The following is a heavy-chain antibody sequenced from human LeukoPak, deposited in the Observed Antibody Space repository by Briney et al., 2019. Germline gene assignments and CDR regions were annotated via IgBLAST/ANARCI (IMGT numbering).Heavy chain of an antibody. J-gene: IGHJ4*02. V-gene: IGHV4-59*08. CDR1: GGSISSYY. Sequence: SETLSLTRTVSGGSISSYYWSWIRQPPGKGLEWIGYIYYSGSTNYNPSLKSRVTISVDTSKNQFSLKLSSVTAADTAVYYCATQRYGSGSPYFDYWGQGTLVTVSS. D-gene: IGHD3-10*01. CDR2: IYYSGST. CDR3: ATQRYGSGSPYFDY.